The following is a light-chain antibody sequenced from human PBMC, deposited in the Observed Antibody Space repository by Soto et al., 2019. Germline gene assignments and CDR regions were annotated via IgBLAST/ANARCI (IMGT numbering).Light chain of an antibody. CDR2: DAS. J-gene: IGKJ2*01. V-gene: IGKV3-11*01. CDR3: QQRDNWPT. Sequence: EIVLTQSPATLSLSPGERATLSCRASQSVNSFLAWYQQKPCQAPRLLIYDASNRATGIPARFSGGGSGTDFTLTISSLETADFAVYYCQQRDNWPTFGQGTKLAIK. CDR1: QSVNSF.